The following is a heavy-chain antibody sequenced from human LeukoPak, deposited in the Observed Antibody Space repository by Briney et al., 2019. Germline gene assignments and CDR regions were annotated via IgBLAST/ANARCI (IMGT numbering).Heavy chain of an antibody. Sequence: SGTLSLTCAVSGGSISSSNWWSWVRQPPGKGLEWIGSIYYSGNSYYNPSLKSRVTMSVDTSKNQFSLKVSSVTAADTAVYYCAGPAGTYWYFDLWGRGTLVTVSS. J-gene: IGHJ2*01. CDR3: AGPAGTYWYFDL. V-gene: IGHV4-4*02. CDR2: IYYSGNS. D-gene: IGHD1-26*01. CDR1: GGSISSSNW.